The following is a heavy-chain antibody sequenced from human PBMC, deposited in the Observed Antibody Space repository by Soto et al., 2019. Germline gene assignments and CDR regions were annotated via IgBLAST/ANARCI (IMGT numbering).Heavy chain of an antibody. D-gene: IGHD1-1*01. Sequence: QLQLQESGPGLVKPSETLSLTCTVSGGSISSSSYYWGWIRQPPGKGLEWIGRIYYRGSTYYNPSLMQGVAISVDTTKNQFALKLSSGTAADTAVYYCARHIRTGTTSGDAFDIWCQGTMVTVSS. CDR1: GGSISSSSYY. CDR2: IYYRGST. CDR3: ARHIRTGTTSGDAFDI. V-gene: IGHV4-39*01. J-gene: IGHJ3*02.